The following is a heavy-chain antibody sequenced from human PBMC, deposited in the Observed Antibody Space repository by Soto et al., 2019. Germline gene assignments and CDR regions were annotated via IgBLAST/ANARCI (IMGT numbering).Heavy chain of an antibody. Sequence: QVQLVQSGAEVKKPGASVKVSCKASGYTFTSYDINWVRQATGQGLEWMGWMNPNSGNTGYAQKFQGRVTMTRNTSISTAYMGLSSLRSEDTAVYYCARWTTMVRGVPKRGGNWFDPWGQGTLVTVSS. CDR3: ARWTTMVRGVPKRGGNWFDP. CDR1: GYTFTSYD. D-gene: IGHD3-10*01. J-gene: IGHJ5*02. CDR2: MNPNSGNT. V-gene: IGHV1-8*01.